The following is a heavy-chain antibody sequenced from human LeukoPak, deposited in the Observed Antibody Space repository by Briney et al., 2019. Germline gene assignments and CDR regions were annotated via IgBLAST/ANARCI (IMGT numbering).Heavy chain of an antibody. CDR3: ARLPAESIAAADGDWFDP. CDR1: GGSFSGYY. V-gene: IGHV4-34*01. Sequence: SETLSLTCAVYGGSFSGYYWSWIRQPPGKGLEWIGEINHSGSTNYNPSLKSRVTISVDTSKNQFSLKLSSVTAADTAVYYCARLPAESIAAADGDWFDPWGQGTLVTVSS. J-gene: IGHJ5*02. CDR2: INHSGST. D-gene: IGHD6-13*01.